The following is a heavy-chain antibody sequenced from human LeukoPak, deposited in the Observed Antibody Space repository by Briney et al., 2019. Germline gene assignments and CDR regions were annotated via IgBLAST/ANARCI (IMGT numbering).Heavy chain of an antibody. V-gene: IGHV4-34*01. CDR3: ARHRVRFLEWLAEHDAFDI. J-gene: IGHJ3*02. CDR1: GGSFSGYY. CDR2: INHSGST. Sequence: PSETLSLTCAVYGGSFSGYYWSWIRQPPGKGLEWIGEINHSGSTNYNPSLKSRVTISVDTSKNQFSLKLSSVTAADTAVYYCARHRVRFLEWLAEHDAFDIWGQGTMVTVSS. D-gene: IGHD3-3*01.